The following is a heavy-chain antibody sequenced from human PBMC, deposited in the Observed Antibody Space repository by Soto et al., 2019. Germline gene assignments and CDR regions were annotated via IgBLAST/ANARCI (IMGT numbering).Heavy chain of an antibody. V-gene: IGHV3-30*03. Sequence: QVQLVESGGVVVQHGRSLRLSCAASGFTFSSYGMHWVRQAPGKGLEWVAVISYDGSNKYYADSVKGRFTISRDNSKNTLYRQMNSLRAEDTAVYYCAPWFGAFDYWGQGTLVTVSS. CDR2: ISYDGSNK. CDR3: APWFGAFDY. J-gene: IGHJ4*02. CDR1: GFTFSSYG. D-gene: IGHD3-10*01.